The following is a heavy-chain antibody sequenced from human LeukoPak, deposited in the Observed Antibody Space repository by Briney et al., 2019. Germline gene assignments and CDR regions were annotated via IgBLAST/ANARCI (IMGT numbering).Heavy chain of an antibody. CDR1: GFTFSSYG. V-gene: IGHV3-30*18. J-gene: IGHJ4*02. Sequence: GRSLRLSCAASGFTFSSYGMHWVRQAPGKGLEWVAVISYDGSNKYYADSVKGRFTISRDNSKNTLYLQMNSLRAEDTAVYYCAKVSLGFGIAAVWYFDYWGQGTLVTVSS. CDR2: ISYDGSNK. CDR3: AKVSLGFGIAAVWYFDY. D-gene: IGHD6-13*01.